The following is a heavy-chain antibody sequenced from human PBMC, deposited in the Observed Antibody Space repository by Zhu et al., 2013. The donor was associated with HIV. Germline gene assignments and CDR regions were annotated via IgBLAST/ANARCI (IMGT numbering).Heavy chain of an antibody. CDR3: ARHGVTIFGVVTGAFDI. D-gene: IGHD3-3*01. J-gene: IGHJ3*02. V-gene: IGHV4-59*08. CDR1: GGSISSYY. CDR2: IYYSGST. Sequence: QVQLQESGPGLVKPSETLSLTCTVSGGSISSYYWSWIRQPPGKGLEWIGYIYYSGSTNYNPSLKSRVTISVDTSKNQFSLKLSSVTAADTAVYYCARHGVTIFGVVTGAFDIWGQGTMVTVSS.